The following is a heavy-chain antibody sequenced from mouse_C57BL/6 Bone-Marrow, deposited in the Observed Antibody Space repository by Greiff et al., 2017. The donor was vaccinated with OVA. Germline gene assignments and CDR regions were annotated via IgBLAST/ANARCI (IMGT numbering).Heavy chain of an antibody. Sequence: VQLQQPGAELVRPGTSVKLSCKASGYTFTSYWMHWVKQRPGQGLEWIGVIDPSDSYTNYNQKFKGKATLTVDTSSSTAYMQLSSLTSEDSAVYYCARPTGGPYFDYRGEGTTLTVSS. CDR2: IDPSDSYT. J-gene: IGHJ2*01. D-gene: IGHD1-1*01. CDR1: GYTFTSYW. V-gene: IGHV1-59*01. CDR3: ARPTGGPYFDY.